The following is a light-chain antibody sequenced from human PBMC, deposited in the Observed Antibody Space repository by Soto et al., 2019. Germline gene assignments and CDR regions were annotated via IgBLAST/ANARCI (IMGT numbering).Light chain of an antibody. CDR1: SSDVGGYDY. V-gene: IGLV2-14*01. J-gene: IGLJ1*01. Sequence: SVLTQPASMSGSPGQSITISCTGTSSDVGGYDYVSWYQLHPGKAPKLMVFEVSNRPSGVSYRFSGSKSGNTASLTISGLQAEDEADYFCSSYSISTAYLFGTGTKVTVL. CDR2: EVS. CDR3: SSYSISTAYL.